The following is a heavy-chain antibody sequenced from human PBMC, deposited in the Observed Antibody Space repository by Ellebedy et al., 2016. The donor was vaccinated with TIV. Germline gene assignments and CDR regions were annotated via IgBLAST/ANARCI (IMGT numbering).Heavy chain of an antibody. Sequence: PGGSLRLSCAASGLTFSSYSMHWVRQAPGKGLEWVPVIAYDGNNKDHADSAKVRFTISRDNSKNTLFLQMNSLRADDTAVYYCARGWGSGYPFEIWGQGTMVTVSS. V-gene: IGHV3-30-3*01. CDR1: GLTFSSYS. J-gene: IGHJ3*02. CDR3: ARGWGSGYPFEI. CDR2: IAYDGNNK. D-gene: IGHD3-22*01.